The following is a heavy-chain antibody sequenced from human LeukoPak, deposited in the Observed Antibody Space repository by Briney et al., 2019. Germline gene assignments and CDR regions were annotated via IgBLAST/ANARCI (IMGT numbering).Heavy chain of an antibody. CDR3: ARERGPPRLFDI. CDR1: GGSISSGDYY. J-gene: IGHJ3*02. D-gene: IGHD3-16*01. CDR2: IYYSGST. Sequence: PSETLSLTCTVSGGSISSGDYYWSWIRQPPGKGLEWIGYIYYSGSTYYNPSLKSRVTISVDTSKNQFSLKLSSVTAADTAVYYCARERGPPRLFDIWGQGTMVTVSS. V-gene: IGHV4-30-4*08.